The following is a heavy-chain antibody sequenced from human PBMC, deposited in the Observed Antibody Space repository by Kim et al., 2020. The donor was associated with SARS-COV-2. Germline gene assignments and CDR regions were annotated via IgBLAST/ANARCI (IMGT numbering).Heavy chain of an antibody. CDR3: AKDLGYEGHDAFDI. Sequence: GGSLRLSCAASGFTFSSYGMHWVRQAPGKGLEWVAVISYDGSNKYYADSVKGRFTISRDNSKNTLYLQMNSLRAEDTAVYYCAKDLGYEGHDAFDIWGQGTMVTVSS. V-gene: IGHV3-30*18. J-gene: IGHJ3*02. CDR2: ISYDGSNK. CDR1: GFTFSSYG. D-gene: IGHD2-15*01.